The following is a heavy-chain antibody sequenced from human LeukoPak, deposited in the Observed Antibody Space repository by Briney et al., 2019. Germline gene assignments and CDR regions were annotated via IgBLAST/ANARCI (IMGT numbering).Heavy chain of an antibody. CDR3: ARDTVNGPVVISLDY. J-gene: IGHJ4*02. D-gene: IGHD3-10*01. CDR2: ISSGGNTK. CDR1: GFSFSTYE. Sequence: GGSLRLSCEASGFSFSTYEMNWVRQAPGKGLEWVSHISSGGNTKYYADSVRGRFTMSRDNAKNSLFLQMNSLRAEDTAVYYCARDTVNGPVVISLDYWGQGALVTVSA. V-gene: IGHV3-48*03.